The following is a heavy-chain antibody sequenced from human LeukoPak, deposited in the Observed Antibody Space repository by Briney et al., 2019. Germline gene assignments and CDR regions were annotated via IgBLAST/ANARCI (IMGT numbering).Heavy chain of an antibody. Sequence: GGSLRLSCSASGFTFSSYWMHWVRQAPGKGLVWVSRINSDGSSTSYADSVKGRFTISRDNAKNTLYLQMNNLRAEDTAVYYCARDWWYSSTWYEGDAFDIWGQGTMVTVSS. J-gene: IGHJ3*02. CDR2: INSDGSST. CDR1: GFTFSSYW. V-gene: IGHV3-74*01. CDR3: ARDWWYSSTWYEGDAFDI. D-gene: IGHD6-13*01.